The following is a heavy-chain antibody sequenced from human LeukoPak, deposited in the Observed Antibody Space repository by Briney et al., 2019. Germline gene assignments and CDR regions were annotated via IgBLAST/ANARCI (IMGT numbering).Heavy chain of an antibody. CDR3: ARGRVAVVGIFY. J-gene: IGHJ4*02. D-gene: IGHD6-19*01. V-gene: IGHV3-48*03. Sequence: GGSLRLSCAASGFTFSSYEMNWVRQAPGKGLEWVSYISSSGSTIYYADSVKGRFTISRDNAKNSLYLQMNSLRAEDTAVYYCARGRVAVVGIFYWGQGTLVTVSS. CDR2: ISSSGSTI. CDR1: GFTFSSYE.